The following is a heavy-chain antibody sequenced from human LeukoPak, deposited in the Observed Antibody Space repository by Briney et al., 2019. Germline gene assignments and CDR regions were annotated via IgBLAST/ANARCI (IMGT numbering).Heavy chain of an antibody. CDR3: ARDSGYDDPDYFDY. D-gene: IGHD5-12*01. J-gene: IGHJ4*02. V-gene: IGHV4-4*02. CDR1: GGSISSSNW. Sequence: PSETLSLTCAVSGGSISSSNWWSWVRQPPGQGLEWIGEIYHSGSTNYNPSLKSRVTISVDKSKNQFSPKLSSVTAADTAVYYCARDSGYDDPDYFDYWGQGTLVTVSS. CDR2: IYHSGST.